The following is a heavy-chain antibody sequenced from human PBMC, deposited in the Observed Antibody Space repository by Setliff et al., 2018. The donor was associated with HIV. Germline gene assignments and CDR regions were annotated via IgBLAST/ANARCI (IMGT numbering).Heavy chain of an antibody. CDR1: GGSISSYY. CDR3: ARVVITMVRGVISAWFDP. D-gene: IGHD3-10*01. Sequence: SETLSLTCTVSGGSISSYYWSRVRQTPGKGLERIGEMNQSGTTNYNPSLKSRVTMSVDTSKNQFSLELSSVTAADTAVYFCARVVITMVRGVISAWFDPWGQGTLVTVSS. J-gene: IGHJ5*02. CDR2: MNQSGTT. V-gene: IGHV4-34*01.